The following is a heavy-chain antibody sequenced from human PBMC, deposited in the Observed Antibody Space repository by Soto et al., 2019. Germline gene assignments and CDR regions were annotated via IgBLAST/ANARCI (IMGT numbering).Heavy chain of an antibody. Sequence: GGSLRLSCAASGFSFSSYWMSWVRQAPGRGLEWVANINQDATRQSYVDSVEGRFSISRDNAKKSLYLQMNSLRVEDTAVYYCAEVGLFDGNKPITFEFWGHGTLVTVSS. J-gene: IGHJ4*01. V-gene: IGHV3-7*03. CDR1: GFSFSSYW. D-gene: IGHD3-3*01. CDR2: INQDATRQ. CDR3: AEVGLFDGNKPITFEF.